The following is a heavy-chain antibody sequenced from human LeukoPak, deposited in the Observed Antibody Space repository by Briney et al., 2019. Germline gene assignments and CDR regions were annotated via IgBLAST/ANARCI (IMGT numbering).Heavy chain of an antibody. CDR3: TRMTAGHDY. CDR2: INHSGYT. V-gene: IGHV4-34*01. CDR1: GASFDDYY. J-gene: IGHJ4*02. Sequence: KPSETLSLTCAVSGASFDDYYWSWVRQTPGKGLKWIGEINHSGYTNDSPSLKSRVTLSIDTSRKQFSLNLRSVTVADTGIYYCTRMTAGHDYWGQGTLVTVSS. D-gene: IGHD2-21*02.